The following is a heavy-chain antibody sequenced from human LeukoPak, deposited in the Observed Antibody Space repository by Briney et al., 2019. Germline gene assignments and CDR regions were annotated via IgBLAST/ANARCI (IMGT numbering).Heavy chain of an antibody. CDR1: GFTFSSYS. D-gene: IGHD3-3*01. CDR3: ARDQQGITIFGVRSSNRNYGMDV. Sequence: AGGSLRLSCAASGFTFSSYSMNWVRQAPGEGLGWGSYISSSSSTIYYADSVKGRFTISRDNAKNSLYLQMNSLRAEDTAVYYCARDQQGITIFGVRSSNRNYGMDVWGQGTTVTVSS. J-gene: IGHJ6*02. CDR2: ISSSSSTI. V-gene: IGHV3-48*01.